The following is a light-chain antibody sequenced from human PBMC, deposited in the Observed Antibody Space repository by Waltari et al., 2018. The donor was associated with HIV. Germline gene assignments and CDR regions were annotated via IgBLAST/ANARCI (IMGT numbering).Light chain of an antibody. V-gene: IGLV2-23*02. CDR1: SSAVGSYNL. Sequence: QSALTQPASVSGSPGQSITISCTGTSSAVGSYNLVSWYQQHPGKAPKLMFYEVSKRPSGVSNRFSGSKSGNTASLTISGLQAEDEADYYCCSYAGSSTFYVFGTGTKVTVL. CDR2: EVS. J-gene: IGLJ1*01. CDR3: CSYAGSSTFYV.